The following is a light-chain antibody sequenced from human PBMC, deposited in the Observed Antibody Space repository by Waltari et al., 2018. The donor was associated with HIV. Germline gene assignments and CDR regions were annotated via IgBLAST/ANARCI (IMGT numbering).Light chain of an antibody. CDR3: YSTDSSGNF. CDR1: ALPATS. Sequence: SYELPQPPSVSVSPGHTARLTRSGDALPATSTYWYQQKSGQAPVLVIYEDNKRPPGIPERFSGSASGTMAILVLSGAQVEDEADYYCYSTDSSGNFFGGGTKLTVL. J-gene: IGLJ2*01. CDR2: EDN. V-gene: IGLV3-10*01.